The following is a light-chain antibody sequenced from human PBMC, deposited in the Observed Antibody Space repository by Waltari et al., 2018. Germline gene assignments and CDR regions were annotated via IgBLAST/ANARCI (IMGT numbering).Light chain of an antibody. CDR3: HSRDTSSTRV. CDR1: SLRRFY. V-gene: IGLV3-19*01. Sequence: SSELTQDPSVSVALGQTVRNTCPGDSLRRFYANWYQQRPGQAPILVLYGQNNRPSGIPDRFSGSTSGNTASLTITGAQAEDEADYYCHSRDTSSTRVFGGGTRLTV. J-gene: IGLJ2*01. CDR2: GQN.